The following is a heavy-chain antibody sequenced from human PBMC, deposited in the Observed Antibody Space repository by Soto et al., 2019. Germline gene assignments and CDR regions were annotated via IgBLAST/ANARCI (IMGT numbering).Heavy chain of an antibody. J-gene: IGHJ4*02. CDR1: GFTFNSHA. D-gene: IGHD1-1*01. CDR3: ANPRGVPLEHFDH. Sequence: QVQLVESGGGVVQPGRSLRLSCAASGFTFNSHALHWVRQAPGKGLEWVATVSSDGRSKFYPDSVKGRFTGSRDNSKNSLYLKPNRLRGEDTPVYYCANPRGVPLEHFDHGGQGTLVTVPS. V-gene: IGHV3-30*18. CDR2: VSSDGRSK.